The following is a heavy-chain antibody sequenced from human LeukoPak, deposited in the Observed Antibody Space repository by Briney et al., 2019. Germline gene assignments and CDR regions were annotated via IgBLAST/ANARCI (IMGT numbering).Heavy chain of an antibody. CDR2: IYYSGST. J-gene: IGHJ3*02. D-gene: IGHD2-8*02. CDR3: ARAIMGTGAFDI. V-gene: IGHV4-59*12. Sequence: PSETLSLTCTVSGGFISSYYWSWIRQPPGKGLEWIGYIYYSGSTYYNPSLKSRVTISVDTSKNQFSLKLSSVTAADTAVYYCARAIMGTGAFDIWGQGTMVTVSS. CDR1: GGFISSYY.